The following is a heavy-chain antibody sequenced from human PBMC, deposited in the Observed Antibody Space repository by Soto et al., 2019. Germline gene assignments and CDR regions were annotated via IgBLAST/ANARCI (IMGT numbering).Heavy chain of an antibody. CDR2: TSYDGSNK. V-gene: IGHV3-30*18. CDR3: AKDSGYSGYDVYDYYYGMDV. J-gene: IGHJ6*02. CDR1: GFTFSLYG. D-gene: IGHD5-12*01. Sequence: QVQLVESGGGVVQPGRSLRLSCAASGFTFSLYGMHWVRQAPGKGLEWVAVTSYDGSNKYYADSVKGRFTISRDNSTNTLYLQMNSLRVEDTAVYYCAKDSGYSGYDVYDYYYGMDVWGQGTTVTVSS.